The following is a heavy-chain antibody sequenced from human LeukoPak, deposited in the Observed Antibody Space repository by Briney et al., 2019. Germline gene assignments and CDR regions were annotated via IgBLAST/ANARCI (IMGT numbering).Heavy chain of an antibody. Sequence: KSSETLSLTRAVSGGSISSGGYSWSWIRQPPGKGLEWIGYIYYSGSTNYNPSLKSRVTISVDTSKNQFSLKLSSVTAADTAVYYCARGNGDYFDYWGQGTLVTVSS. J-gene: IGHJ4*02. CDR1: GGSISSGGYS. CDR3: ARGNGDYFDY. V-gene: IGHV4-61*08. CDR2: IYYSGST. D-gene: IGHD4-17*01.